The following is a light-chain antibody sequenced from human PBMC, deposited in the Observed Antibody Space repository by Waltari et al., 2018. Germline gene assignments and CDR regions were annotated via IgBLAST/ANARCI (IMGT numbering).Light chain of an antibody. Sequence: QTVVTQEPSLTVSPGGTVTLTCASSTGAVTSGYFPTWFQQRPGQPPRSLIYSANNKHSWTPSRCSGSLIGGKAALTLSGVQPEDEADYYCLLFYGGAYVFGTGTKLTVL. CDR1: TGAVTSGYF. CDR3: LLFYGGAYV. V-gene: IGLV7-43*01. J-gene: IGLJ1*01. CDR2: SAN.